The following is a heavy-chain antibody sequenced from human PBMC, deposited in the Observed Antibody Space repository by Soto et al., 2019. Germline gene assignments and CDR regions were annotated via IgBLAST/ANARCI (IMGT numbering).Heavy chain of an antibody. J-gene: IGHJ4*02. CDR1: GDSVSSNIAA. D-gene: IGHD3-10*01. V-gene: IGHV6-1*01. Sequence: SQTLSLTCAISGDSVSSNIAAWHWIRQSPSRGLEWLGRTNYRSKWYNDYAGSVKSRITINPDTSKNQFSLQLNSVTPEDTAVYYCARVLTSGSVSFDYWGQGTLVTVSS. CDR3: ARVLTSGSVSFDY. CDR2: TNYRSKWYN.